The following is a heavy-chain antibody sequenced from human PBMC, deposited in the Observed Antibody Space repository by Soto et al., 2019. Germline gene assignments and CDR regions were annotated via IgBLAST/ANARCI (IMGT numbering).Heavy chain of an antibody. D-gene: IGHD2-15*01. CDR1: GLTFSSEF. V-gene: IGHV3-7*04. CDR2: INPDVTGV. J-gene: IGHJ4*02. CDR3: ARETWWRLDY. Sequence: EVQLVESGGGLVQPGGSLRLSCAASGLTFSSEFMSWIRQAPGRGLEWVAKINPDVTGVHYVEPVKGRFTVSRDNTKNSLFLQMNGLSVEDTAVYYCARETWWRLDYWGQGNLVTVSS.